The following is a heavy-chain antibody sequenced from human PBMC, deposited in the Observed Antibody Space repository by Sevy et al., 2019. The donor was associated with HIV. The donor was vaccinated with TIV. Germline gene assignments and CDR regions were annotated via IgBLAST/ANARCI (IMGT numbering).Heavy chain of an antibody. CDR3: ARPSYGSGRGYQNYFYYYGMDD. D-gene: IGHD3-10*01. CDR2: IIPIFGTT. CDR1: GGTFSSFA. Sequence: ASVKVSCKASGGTFSSFALSWVRQAPGQGLEWMGGIIPIFGTTKYAQKFQGRVTIIADESTSTAYMELSSLGSEDTAVYYCARPSYGSGRGYQNYFYYYGMDDWGHGTKVTVSS. V-gene: IGHV1-69*13. J-gene: IGHJ6*02.